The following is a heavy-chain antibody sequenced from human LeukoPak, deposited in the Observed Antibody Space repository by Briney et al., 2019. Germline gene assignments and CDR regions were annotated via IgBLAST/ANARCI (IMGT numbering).Heavy chain of an antibody. CDR3: AIWSGGRQPFDY. Sequence: PSETLSLTCTVSVGSISSYYWSWIRQPPGKGLEWIGYMYHSGITNHNPSLKSRVHIAVDTSKNQFSLKLSSVTAADTAVYYCAIWSGGRQPFDYWGQGSLVTVSS. CDR2: MYHSGIT. D-gene: IGHD2-15*01. CDR1: VGSISSYY. V-gene: IGHV4-59*01. J-gene: IGHJ4*02.